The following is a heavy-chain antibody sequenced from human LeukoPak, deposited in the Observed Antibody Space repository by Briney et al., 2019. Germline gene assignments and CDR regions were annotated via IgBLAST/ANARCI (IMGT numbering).Heavy chain of an antibody. V-gene: IGHV3-7*01. Sequence: PGGSLRLSCAASGFTISSHWMSWVRQVPGKGLESVAHIKHDESETYYVDTVRGRFIISRDNAKNSLYLQMNSLRVEDTVVYHCARGPTDFDASDIWGHGTLVTVSS. CDR3: ARGPTDFDASDI. CDR1: GFTISSHW. J-gene: IGHJ3*02. CDR2: IKHDESET.